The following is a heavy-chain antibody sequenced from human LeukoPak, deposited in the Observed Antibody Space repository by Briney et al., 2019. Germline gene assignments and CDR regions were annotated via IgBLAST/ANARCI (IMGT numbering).Heavy chain of an antibody. Sequence: PGGYLRLSCAASRFTFSSYGMSSVRQAPGKGLEWVSAISGSGGSTYYADSVKGRFTISRDNSKNTLYLQMNSLRAEDTAVYYCAKGSDYYGSGSPIDYWGQGTLVTVSS. CDR2: ISGSGGST. CDR1: RFTFSSYG. J-gene: IGHJ4*02. D-gene: IGHD3-10*01. CDR3: AKGSDYYGSGSPIDY. V-gene: IGHV3-23*01.